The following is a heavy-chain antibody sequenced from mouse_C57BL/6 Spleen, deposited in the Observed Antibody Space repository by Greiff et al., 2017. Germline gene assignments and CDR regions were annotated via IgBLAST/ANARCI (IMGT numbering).Heavy chain of an antibody. Sequence: EVKLMESGGGLVQPGGSLSLSCAASGFTFTDYYMSWVRQPPGKALEWLGFIRNKANGYTTEYSASVKGRFTISRDNSQSSLDLQMNALRAEDSATYYCARLYGNYVWYFDVWGTGTTVTVSS. J-gene: IGHJ1*03. D-gene: IGHD2-1*01. CDR1: GFTFTDYY. CDR2: IRNKANGYTT. CDR3: ARLYGNYVWYFDV. V-gene: IGHV7-3*01.